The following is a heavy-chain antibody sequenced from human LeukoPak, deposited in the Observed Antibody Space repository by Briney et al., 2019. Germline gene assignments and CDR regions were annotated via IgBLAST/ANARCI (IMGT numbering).Heavy chain of an antibody. CDR3: ATPLYCSSTSCPVRGMDV. J-gene: IGHJ6*02. Sequence: AASVKVSCKASGGTFSSYAISWVRQAPGQGLEWMGRNIPIVGIANYAQNFQGRVTITADKSTSTAYMELSSLRSEDTAVYYCATPLYCSSTSCPVRGMDVWGQGTTVTVSS. CDR2: NIPIVGIA. V-gene: IGHV1-69*04. CDR1: GGTFSSYA. D-gene: IGHD2-2*01.